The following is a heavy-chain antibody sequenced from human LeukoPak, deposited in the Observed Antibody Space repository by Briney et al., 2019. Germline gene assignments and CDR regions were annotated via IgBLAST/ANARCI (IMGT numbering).Heavy chain of an antibody. V-gene: IGHV3-74*01. D-gene: IGHD2-2*02. J-gene: IGHJ4*02. CDR1: GFTFSSYW. Sequence: PGGSLRLSCAASGFTFSSYWMHWVRQAPGKGLVWVPRINSDGSSTSYADSVKGRFTISRDNAKNTLYLQMNSLRAEDTAVYYCQAYCSSTSCYTGAGDYWGQGTLVTVSS. CDR2: INSDGSST. CDR3: QAYCSSTSCYTGAGDY.